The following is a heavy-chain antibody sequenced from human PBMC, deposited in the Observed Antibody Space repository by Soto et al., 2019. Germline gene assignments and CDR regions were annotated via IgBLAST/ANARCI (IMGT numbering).Heavy chain of an antibody. D-gene: IGHD1-26*01. V-gene: IGHV4-59*01. Sequence: QVQLQESGPGLVKVSETLSLTCTVSGGSINSYYWSWIRQPPGKGLEWVADIDYSGRTNYNPSLKSRLTISVDTSKNQLSLKVRSVTAADTVVYYCAREIRLVGVTGWFDPWGQGTLVTVSS. J-gene: IGHJ5*02. CDR1: GGSINSYY. CDR3: AREIRLVGVTGWFDP. CDR2: IDYSGRT.